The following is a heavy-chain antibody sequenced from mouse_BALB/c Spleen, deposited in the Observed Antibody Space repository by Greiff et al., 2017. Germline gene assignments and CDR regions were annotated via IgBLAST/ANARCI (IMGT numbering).Heavy chain of an antibody. D-gene: IGHD2-3*01. V-gene: IGHV1S29*02. Sequence: EVQLQQSGPELVKPGASVKISCKASGYTFTDYNMHWVKQSHGKSLEWIGYIYPYNGGTGYNQKFKSKATLTVDNSSSTAYMELRSLTSEDSAVYYCAREGGYYVTFAWFAYWGQGTLVTVSA. CDR2: IYPYNGGT. J-gene: IGHJ3*01. CDR3: AREGGYYVTFAWFAY. CDR1: GYTFTDYN.